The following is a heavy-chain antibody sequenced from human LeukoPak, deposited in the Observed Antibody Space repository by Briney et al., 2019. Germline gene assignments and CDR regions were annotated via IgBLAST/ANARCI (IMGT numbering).Heavy chain of an antibody. J-gene: IGHJ4*02. D-gene: IGHD2-15*01. CDR1: GGSISSYY. V-gene: IGHV4-59*05. CDR3: ARHVVVVAATTFDY. CDR2: IYYSGST. Sequence: EALSLTCTVSGGSISSYYWSWIRQPPGKGLEWIGSIYYSGSTYYNPSLKSRVTISVDTSRNQFSLKLSSVTAADTAVYYCARHVVVVAATTFDYWGQGTLVTVSS.